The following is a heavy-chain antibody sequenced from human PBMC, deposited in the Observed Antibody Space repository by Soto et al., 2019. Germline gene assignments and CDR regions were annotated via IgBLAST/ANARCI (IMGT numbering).Heavy chain of an antibody. CDR1: GGSISSGDYY. CDR3: ASVRGPDDFQGYYYYYGMDV. D-gene: IGHD3-10*02. Sequence: QVQLQESGPGLVKPSQTLSLTCTVSGGSISSGDYYWSWIRQPPGKGLAWIGYIYYSGSTYYNPSLKSRVTISVDTSKNQFSLKLSSVTAADTAVYYCASVRGPDDFQGYYYYYGMDVWGQGTTVTVSS. V-gene: IGHV4-30-4*01. CDR2: IYYSGST. J-gene: IGHJ6*02.